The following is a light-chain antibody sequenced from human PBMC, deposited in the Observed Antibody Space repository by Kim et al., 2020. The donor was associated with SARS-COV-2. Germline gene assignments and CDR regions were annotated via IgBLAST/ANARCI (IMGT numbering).Light chain of an antibody. CDR2: EAS. Sequence: SASVGDRITITCRASQSISSWLAWYQQKPGRATKLLIYEASNLESGVPSRFSGSGSETEFTLTISSLQPDDFATYYCQQYYSYWTFGQGTKVDIK. CDR3: QQYYSYWT. V-gene: IGKV1-5*03. CDR1: QSISSW. J-gene: IGKJ1*01.